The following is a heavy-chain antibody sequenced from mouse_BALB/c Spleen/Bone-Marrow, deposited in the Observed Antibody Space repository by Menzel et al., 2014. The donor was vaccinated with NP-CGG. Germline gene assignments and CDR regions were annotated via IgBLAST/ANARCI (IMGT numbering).Heavy chain of an antibody. J-gene: IGHJ4*01. CDR1: GFTFSDYY. CDR2: ISDDGGNT. Sequence: EVKLMESGGGLVKPGGSLKLSCAASGFTFSDYYMFWVRQTPEKRLEWVATISDDGGNTYYRDSVKGRFTISRDNAKNKLNLQKSSLKSEDTATYHCARETGPRAMDYWGQGTSVTVSS. V-gene: IGHV5-4*02. D-gene: IGHD4-1*01. CDR3: ARETGPRAMDY.